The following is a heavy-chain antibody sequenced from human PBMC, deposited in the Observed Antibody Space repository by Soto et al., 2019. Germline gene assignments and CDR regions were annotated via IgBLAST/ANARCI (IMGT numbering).Heavy chain of an antibody. CDR3: ARSQGSSTSLEIYDYYYYGMDV. Sequence: QVQLVQSGAEVKKPGSSVKVSCKASGGTFSSYAISWVRQAPGQGLEWLGGIIPISETKNYAQKFQGRVTITAEESKSTAYMELSRLRSEDTAVYYCARSQGSSTSLEIYDYYYYGMDVWGQGTTVTVSS. J-gene: IGHJ6*02. V-gene: IGHV1-69*01. D-gene: IGHD2-2*01. CDR2: IIPISETK. CDR1: GGTFSSYA.